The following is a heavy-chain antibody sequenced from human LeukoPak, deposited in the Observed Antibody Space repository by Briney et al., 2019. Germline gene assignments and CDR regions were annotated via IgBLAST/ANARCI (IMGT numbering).Heavy chain of an antibody. CDR1: GFAVSSNH. Sequence: PGGSLRLSCAVSGFAVSSNHMTWVRQAPGKGLEWVSVIYSGGSTYYADSVKGRFTISRDNSENTVYLQMSSLRAEDTAVYYCARDFSGVDYFDYWGQGTLVTVSS. J-gene: IGHJ4*02. D-gene: IGHD3-10*01. CDR2: IYSGGST. CDR3: ARDFSGVDYFDY. V-gene: IGHV3-53*01.